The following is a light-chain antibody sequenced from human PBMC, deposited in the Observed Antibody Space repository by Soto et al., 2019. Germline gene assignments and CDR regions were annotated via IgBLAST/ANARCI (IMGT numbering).Light chain of an antibody. CDR2: EGS. V-gene: IGLV2-23*01. CDR3: CSLAGSSTYGV. CDR1: SSDVGSYNL. Sequence: QSALTQPASVSGSPGQSITISCTGTSSDVGSYNLVSWYQQHPGKAPKLMIYEGSKRPSGVSNRFSGSKSGNTASLTISGLQAEDEADYHCCSLAGSSTYGVFGGGTKLTVL. J-gene: IGLJ3*02.